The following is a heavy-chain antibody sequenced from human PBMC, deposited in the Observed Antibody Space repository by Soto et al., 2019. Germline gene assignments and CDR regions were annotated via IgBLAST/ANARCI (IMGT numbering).Heavy chain of an antibody. CDR3: ARGIVSNWFDP. V-gene: IGHV4-31*03. CDR2: IYYSGST. CDR1: GGSISSGGYY. Sequence: KPSETLSLTCTVSGGSISSGGYYWSWIRQHPGKGLEWIGYIYYSGSTYYNPSLKSRVTISVDTSKNQFSLKLSSVTAADTAVYYCARGIVSNWFDPWGQGTLVTVSS. J-gene: IGHJ5*02. D-gene: IGHD2-15*01.